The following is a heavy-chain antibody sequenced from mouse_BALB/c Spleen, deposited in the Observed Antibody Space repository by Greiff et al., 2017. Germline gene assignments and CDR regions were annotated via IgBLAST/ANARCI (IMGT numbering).Heavy chain of an antibody. CDR3: ARNAYGGSWFAY. CDR1: GYTFTSYW. Sequence: VQLQESGAELAKPGASVKMSCKASGYTFTSYWMHWVKQRPGQGLEWIGWIYPGDGSTKYNEKFKGKATLTADKSSSTAYMQLSSLTSENSAVYFCARNAYGGSWFAYWGQGTLVTVSA. CDR2: IYPGDGST. V-gene: IGHV1S56*01. J-gene: IGHJ3*01. D-gene: IGHD6-5*01.